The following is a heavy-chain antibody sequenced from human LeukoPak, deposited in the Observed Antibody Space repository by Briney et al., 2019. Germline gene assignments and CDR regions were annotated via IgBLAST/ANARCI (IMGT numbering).Heavy chain of an antibody. D-gene: IGHD6-13*01. V-gene: IGHV4-38-2*02. CDR1: GYSISSGYY. CDR3: ARGGGSSFNWFDP. Sequence: SETLSLTCTVSGYSISSGYYWGWIRQPPGKGLEWIGSIYHSGSTYYNPSLKSRVTISVDTSKNQFSLKLSSVTATDTAMYYCARGGGSSFNWFDPWGQGTLVTVSS. CDR2: IYHSGST. J-gene: IGHJ5*02.